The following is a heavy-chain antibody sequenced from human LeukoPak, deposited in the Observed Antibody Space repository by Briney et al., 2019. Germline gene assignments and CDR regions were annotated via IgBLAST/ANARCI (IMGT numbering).Heavy chain of an antibody. CDR2: ISGSAGTT. CDR1: GFTFSDYY. CDR3: AKHRMVRGVITDYYFDY. J-gene: IGHJ4*02. Sequence: TGGSLRLSCAASGFTFSDYYMTWIRQAPGKGLEWVSTISGSAGTTYYADSVKGRFTISRDNSKNTLYLQMNSLRGEDTAVYYCAKHRMVRGVITDYYFDYWGQGTLVTVSS. D-gene: IGHD3-10*01. V-gene: IGHV3-23*01.